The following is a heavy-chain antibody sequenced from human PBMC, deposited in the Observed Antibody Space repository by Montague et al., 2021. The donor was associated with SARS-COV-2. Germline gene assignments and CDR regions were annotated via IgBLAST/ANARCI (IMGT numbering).Heavy chain of an antibody. V-gene: IGHV2-70*11. CDR3: ARIRYDILTGYQTLFDY. Sequence: PPLVKPTQTLTLTCTFSGFSLSTSGMCVSWIRQPPGKALEWLARIDWDDDKYYSTSLKTRLTISKDTSKNQVVLTMINMDPVDTATYYCARIRYDILTGYQTLFDYWGQGTLVTVSS. CDR1: GFSLSTSGMC. J-gene: IGHJ4*02. D-gene: IGHD3-9*01. CDR2: IDWDDDK.